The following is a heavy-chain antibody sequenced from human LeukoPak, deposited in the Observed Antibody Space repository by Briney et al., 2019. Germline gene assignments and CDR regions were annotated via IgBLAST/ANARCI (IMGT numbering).Heavy chain of an antibody. CDR1: GFTFDDYG. CDR3: ARDGIVGATAFDH. D-gene: IGHD1-26*01. J-gene: IGHJ4*02. V-gene: IGHV3-20*04. CDR2: INWNGGST. Sequence: GGSLRLSCAAPGFTFDDYGMSWVRQAPGKGLEWVSGINWNGGSTGYADSVKGRFTISRDNAKNALYLQMNSLRAEDTAVYYCARDGIVGATAFDHWGQGTLVTVSS.